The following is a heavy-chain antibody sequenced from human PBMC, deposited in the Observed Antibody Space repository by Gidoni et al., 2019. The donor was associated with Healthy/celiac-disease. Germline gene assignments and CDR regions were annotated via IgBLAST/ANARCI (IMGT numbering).Heavy chain of an antibody. D-gene: IGHD3-10*01. Sequence: QVQLQQWGAGLLKPSETLSLTCAVYGGSFSGYYWSWIRQPQGKGLEWIGEINHSGSTNYNPSLKSRVTISVDTSKNQFSLKLSSVTAADTAVYYCARGFPSWFGEPRRPLDYWGQGTLVTVSS. CDR1: GGSFSGYY. V-gene: IGHV4-34*01. J-gene: IGHJ4*02. CDR3: ARGFPSWFGEPRRPLDY. CDR2: INHSGST.